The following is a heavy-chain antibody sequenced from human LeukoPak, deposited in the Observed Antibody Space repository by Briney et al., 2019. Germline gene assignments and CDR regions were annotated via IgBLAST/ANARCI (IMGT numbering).Heavy chain of an antibody. J-gene: IGHJ4*02. CDR2: IIPIFGTA. Sequence: SSVKVSCKTSGGTFNIHAINWVRQAPGLGLEWMGVIIPIFGTANYAQKFVGRVTITADESTSTAYMEMNSLTSEDTAVYYCSRERAAAGGGDYWGQGTLVTVSS. D-gene: IGHD6-13*01. CDR1: GGTFNIHA. V-gene: IGHV1-69*01. CDR3: SRERAAAGGGDY.